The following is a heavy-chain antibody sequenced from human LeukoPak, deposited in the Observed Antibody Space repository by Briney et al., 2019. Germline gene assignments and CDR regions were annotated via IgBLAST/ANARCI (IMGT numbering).Heavy chain of an antibody. J-gene: IGHJ4*02. CDR2: IYPGDSDT. CDR3: ARWNTAMSYYFDY. Sequence: GESLKISCKGSGYSFTSYWIGWVRQMPGKGLEWMGIIYPGDSDTRYSPSFQGRVTISADKSISTAYLHWSSLKASDTAMYYCARWNTAMSYYFDYWGQGTLVTVSS. D-gene: IGHD5-18*01. V-gene: IGHV5-51*01. CDR1: GYSFTSYW.